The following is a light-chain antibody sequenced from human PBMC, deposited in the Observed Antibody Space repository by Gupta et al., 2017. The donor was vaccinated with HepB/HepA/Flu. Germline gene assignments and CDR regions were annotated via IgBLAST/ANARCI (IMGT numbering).Light chain of an antibody. Sequence: EIVLTQSPGTLSLSPGERATLSCRASQSVSNNYLAWYQQKPGQAPRLLIYGASNRATGIPDRFSGSGSGTXFTLTIXRLEPEDFAVYYCLQYGSSPGTFGXGTKVEIK. V-gene: IGKV3-20*01. CDR3: LQYGSSPGT. CDR1: QSVSNNY. J-gene: IGKJ1*01. CDR2: GAS.